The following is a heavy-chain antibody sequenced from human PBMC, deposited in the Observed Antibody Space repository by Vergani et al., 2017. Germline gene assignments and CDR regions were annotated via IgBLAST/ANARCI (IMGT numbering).Heavy chain of an antibody. Sequence: QVQLVESGGGVVQPGRSLRLSCAASGFTFSSYGMHWVRQAPGKGLEWVAVIWDDGSIKYAADAVKGRFSISRDNSKKALYLEMNSLRAQDTAVYYCARDDGSGSYSFWGTELGYWGQGSLVTVSS. CDR3: ARDDGSGSYSFWGTELGY. V-gene: IGHV3-33*01. CDR2: IWDDGSIK. J-gene: IGHJ4*02. CDR1: GFTFSSYG. D-gene: IGHD3-10*01.